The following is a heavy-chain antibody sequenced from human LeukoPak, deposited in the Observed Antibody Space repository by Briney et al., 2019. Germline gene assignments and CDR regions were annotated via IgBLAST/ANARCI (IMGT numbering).Heavy chain of an antibody. CDR3: ARDSIVDYYYYYMDV. CDR1: GDSISSGGYF. Sequence: SETLSLTCTVSGDSISSGGYFWVWIRQPPGKGLEWIGSIYYSGSTYYNSSLRSRLTISVDRSKNQFSLRLSSVTAADTAVYYCARDSIVDYYYYYMDVWGKGTTVTVSS. V-gene: IGHV4-39*07. D-gene: IGHD3-22*01. CDR2: IYYSGST. J-gene: IGHJ6*03.